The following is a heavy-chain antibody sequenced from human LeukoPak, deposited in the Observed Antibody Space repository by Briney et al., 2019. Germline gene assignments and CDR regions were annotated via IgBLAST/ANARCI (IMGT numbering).Heavy chain of an antibody. Sequence: GRSLRLSCAASGFTFSSYGMHWVRRAPGKGLEWVAVISYDGSNKYYADSVKGRFTISRDNSKNTLYLQMNSLRAEDTAVYYCAKDQRHYYGDYDGYFDYWGQGTLVTVSS. V-gene: IGHV3-30*18. J-gene: IGHJ4*02. CDR1: GFTFSSYG. CDR3: AKDQRHYYGDYDGYFDY. D-gene: IGHD4-17*01. CDR2: ISYDGSNK.